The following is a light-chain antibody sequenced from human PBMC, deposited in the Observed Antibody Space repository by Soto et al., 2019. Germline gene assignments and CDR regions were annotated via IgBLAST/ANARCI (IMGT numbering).Light chain of an antibody. CDR3: AAWDDSLNGV. CDR1: SSNIGSNT. CDR2: SNN. Sequence: HSVLTQPPSASGTPGQRGTISSSGSSSNIGSNTVNWYQQLPGTAPKLLFYSNNQRPSGVPDRFSGSKSGTSASLAISGLQSEDEADYYCAAWDDSLNGVFGGGTKLTVL. J-gene: IGLJ2*01. V-gene: IGLV1-44*01.